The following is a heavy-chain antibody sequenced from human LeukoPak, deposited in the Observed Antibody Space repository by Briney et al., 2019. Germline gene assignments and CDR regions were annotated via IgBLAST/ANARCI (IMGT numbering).Heavy chain of an antibody. D-gene: IGHD1-26*01. J-gene: IGHJ4*02. CDR2: IYPGDSDT. Sequence: GEPLKISCKGSGYSFTSYWIGWVRQMPGKGLEWMGIIYPGDSDTRYSPSFQGQVTISADKSISTAYLQWSSLKASDTAMYYCARADSGSYLAYYFDYWGQGTLVTVSS. V-gene: IGHV5-51*01. CDR1: GYSFTSYW. CDR3: ARADSGSYLAYYFDY.